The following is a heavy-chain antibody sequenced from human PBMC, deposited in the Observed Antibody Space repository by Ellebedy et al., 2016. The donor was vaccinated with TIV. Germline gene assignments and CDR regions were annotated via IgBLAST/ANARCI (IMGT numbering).Heavy chain of an antibody. CDR3: ARGATIGDWFDP. J-gene: IGHJ5*02. Sequence: MPSETLSLTCAVYGGSFSGYYWSWIRQPPGKGLEWIGEINHSGSTNYNPSLKSRVTISVDTSKNQFSLKLSSVTAAETAVYYCARGATIGDWFDPWGQGTLVTVSS. V-gene: IGHV4-34*01. CDR1: GGSFSGYY. D-gene: IGHD5-12*01. CDR2: INHSGST.